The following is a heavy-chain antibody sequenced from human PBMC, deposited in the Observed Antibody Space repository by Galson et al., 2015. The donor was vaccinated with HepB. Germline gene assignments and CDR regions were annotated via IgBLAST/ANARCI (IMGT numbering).Heavy chain of an antibody. CDR1: GYTFTGYY. CDR2: INPNSGGT. Sequence: SVKVSCKASGYTFTGYYMHWVRQAPGQGLEWMGWINPNSGGTNYAQKFQGRVTMTRDTSISTAYMELSRLRSDDTAVYYCARRGLDYSNYAVIDRIFDYWGQGTLVTVSS. D-gene: IGHD4-11*01. J-gene: IGHJ4*02. V-gene: IGHV1-2*02. CDR3: ARRGLDYSNYAVIDRIFDY.